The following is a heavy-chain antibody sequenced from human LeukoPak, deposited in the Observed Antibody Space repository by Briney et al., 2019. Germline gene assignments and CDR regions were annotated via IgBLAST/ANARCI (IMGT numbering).Heavy chain of an antibody. CDR2: INHSGST. Sequence: SETLSLTXAVYGGSFSGYYWSWIRQPPGKGLEWIGEINHSGSTNYNPSLKSRVTISVDTSKNQFSLKLSSVTAADTAVYYCARFVAGTDYWGQGTLVTVSS. CDR3: ARFVAGTDY. J-gene: IGHJ4*02. V-gene: IGHV4-34*01. D-gene: IGHD6-19*01. CDR1: GGSFSGYY.